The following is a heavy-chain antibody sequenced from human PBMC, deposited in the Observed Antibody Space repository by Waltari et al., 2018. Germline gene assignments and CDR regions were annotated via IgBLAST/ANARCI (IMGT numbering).Heavy chain of an antibody. V-gene: IGHV3-74*01. D-gene: IGHD3-9*01. Sequence: EVQLVESGGGLVQPGGSLRLSCVASGFTFSSYWMHWVRQAPGKGLVLVSRINKDGTSTSCADSVKGRFTSSRDNAKNTLYLQMNSLRAEDTAVYYCTRAGYYRFDYWGQGTLATVSS. CDR3: TRAGYYRFDY. CDR2: INKDGTST. J-gene: IGHJ4*02. CDR1: GFTFSSYW.